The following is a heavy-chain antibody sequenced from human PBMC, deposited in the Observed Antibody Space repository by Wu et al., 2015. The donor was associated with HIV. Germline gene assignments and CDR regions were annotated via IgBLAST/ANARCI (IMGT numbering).Heavy chain of an antibody. Sequence: QVQLVQSGAEVKKPGSSVKVSCKASGGTFSSYAISWVRQAPGQGLEWMGGIIPIFGTANYAQKFQGRVTITADESTSTAYMELSSLRSEDTAVYYCARGDSYYSLSGRLPHLRRGGARGSDPWGQGTLVTVSS. CDR1: GGTFSSYA. V-gene: IGHV1-69*12. CDR2: IIPIFGTA. J-gene: IGHJ5*02. D-gene: IGHD3-10*01. CDR3: ARGDSYYSLSGRLPHLRRGGARGSDP.